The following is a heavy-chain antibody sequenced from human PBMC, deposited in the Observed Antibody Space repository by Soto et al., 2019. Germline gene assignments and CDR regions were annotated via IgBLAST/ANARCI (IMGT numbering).Heavy chain of an antibody. D-gene: IGHD2-21*01. Sequence: QLQLQESGSGLVKPSQTLSLTCAVAGGSSSSGGYSWSWIRQPPGKGLEWSGYIYHSGSTYYNPSLKSRVTISVDRSKTQFSLKLSSVTAADTAVYYCAIGWEIAAWGQGTLVTVSS. CDR3: AIGWEIAA. CDR1: GGSSSSGGYS. V-gene: IGHV4-30-2*01. J-gene: IGHJ4*02. CDR2: IYHSGST.